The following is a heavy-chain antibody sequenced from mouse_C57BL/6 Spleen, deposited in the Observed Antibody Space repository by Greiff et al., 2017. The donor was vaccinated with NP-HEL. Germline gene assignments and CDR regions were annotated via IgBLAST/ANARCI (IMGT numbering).Heavy chain of an antibody. J-gene: IGHJ2*01. Sequence: DVKLQESGPELVKPGDSVKISCKASGYSFTGYFMNWVMQSHGKSLEWIGRINPYNGDTFYNQKFKGKATLTVDKSSSTAHMELRSLTSEDSAVYYCARSYDGYYFDYWGQGTTLTVSS. D-gene: IGHD2-3*01. V-gene: IGHV1-20*01. CDR2: INPYNGDT. CDR3: ARSYDGYYFDY. CDR1: GYSFTGYF.